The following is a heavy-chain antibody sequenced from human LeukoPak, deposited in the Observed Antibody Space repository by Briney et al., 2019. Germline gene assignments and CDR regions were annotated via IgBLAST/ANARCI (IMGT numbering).Heavy chain of an antibody. CDR1: GYTFTSYY. J-gene: IGHJ4*02. V-gene: IGHV1-46*01. CDR3: ARDGDNYYDSSGYYYDLGY. Sequence: ASVKVSCKASGYTFTSYYMHWVRQAPGQGLEWMGIINPSGGSTSYAQKFQGRVTMTRDTSTSTVYMELSSLRSEDTAVYYCARDGDNYYDSSGYYYDLGYWGQGTLVTVSS. D-gene: IGHD3-22*01. CDR2: INPSGGST.